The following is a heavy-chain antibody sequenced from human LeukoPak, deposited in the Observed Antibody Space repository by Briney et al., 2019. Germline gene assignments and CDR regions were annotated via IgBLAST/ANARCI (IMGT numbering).Heavy chain of an antibody. CDR2: VFYGGGT. D-gene: IGHD4-11*01. CDR3: ARRSTVTHDYYYYMHV. Sequence: SETLSLTCTVSGGSITSYYWGWIRQPPEKGLEFMGYVFYGGGTNYNPSLKSRVTISLDTSKNQFSLSLTSVTTADTAVYYCARRSTVTHDYYYYMHVWGKVTTVTVSS. CDR1: GGSITSYY. J-gene: IGHJ6*03. V-gene: IGHV4-59*01.